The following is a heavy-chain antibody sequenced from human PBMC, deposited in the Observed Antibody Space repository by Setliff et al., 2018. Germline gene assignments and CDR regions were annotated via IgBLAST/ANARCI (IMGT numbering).Heavy chain of an antibody. V-gene: IGHV5-51*01. CDR1: GYSFSNYW. Sequence: PGESLKISCKGSGYSFSNYWIGWVRQMPGKGLEWMGIVGPGKSDIRYSPSFAGQVTISADKSISTAYLQWSSLTASDTAMYYCARLLDNSGYYHRSFYYYMDVWGKGTAVTVSS. D-gene: IGHD3-22*01. CDR3: ARLLDNSGYYHRSFYYYMDV. J-gene: IGHJ6*03. CDR2: VGPGKSDI.